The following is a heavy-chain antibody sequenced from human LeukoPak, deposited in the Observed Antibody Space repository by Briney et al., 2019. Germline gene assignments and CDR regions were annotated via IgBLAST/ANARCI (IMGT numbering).Heavy chain of an antibody. V-gene: IGHV4-34*01. CDR3: ARIQDDFWSGYYPYYFDY. Sequence: SETLSLTCAVYGGSFSGYYWSWIRQPPGKGLEWIGEINHSGSTNYNPSLKSRVTISVDTSKNQFSLKLSSVTAADTAVYYCARIQDDFWSGYYPYYFDYWGQGTLVTVSS. J-gene: IGHJ4*02. D-gene: IGHD3-3*01. CDR1: GGSFSGYY. CDR2: INHSGST.